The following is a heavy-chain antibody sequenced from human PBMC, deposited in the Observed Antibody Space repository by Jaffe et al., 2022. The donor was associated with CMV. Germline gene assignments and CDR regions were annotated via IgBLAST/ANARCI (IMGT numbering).Heavy chain of an antibody. CDR3: ARGEYQFDC. J-gene: IGHJ4*02. CDR2: ISSVSGDK. CDR1: GFTFSSYS. Sequence: EVQLVESGGGLVKPGGSLRLSCAASGFTFSSYSMNWVRQAPGKGLEWVSSISSVSGDKNYADSVKGRFTISRDNAKNSLYLQMNSLRAEDTALYYCARGEYQFDCWGQGTLVTVSS. D-gene: IGHD2-2*01. V-gene: IGHV3-21*01.